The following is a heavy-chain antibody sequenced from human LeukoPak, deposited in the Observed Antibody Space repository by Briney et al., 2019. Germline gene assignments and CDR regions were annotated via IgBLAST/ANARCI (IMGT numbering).Heavy chain of an antibody. CDR3: AILGTGSS. Sequence: SETLSLTCTVAGRSISSSTYYCGRIRQPPGRGLEWIGTIYYRGSTYYNPSLKSRVTISVDTSNNQFSLRLSSVTAADTAVYYCAILGTGSSWGQGTLVTVSS. CDR1: GRSISSSTYY. D-gene: IGHD3-10*01. J-gene: IGHJ5*02. CDR2: IYYRGST. V-gene: IGHV4-39*01.